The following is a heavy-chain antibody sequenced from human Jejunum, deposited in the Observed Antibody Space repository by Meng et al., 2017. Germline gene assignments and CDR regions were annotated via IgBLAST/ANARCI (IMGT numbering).Heavy chain of an antibody. CDR1: GGSISDYD. CDR2: INDSRST. CDR3: ARGNEYSNYGADF. Sequence: QVKLQQWGAGLLKPSENLSLTCAVYGGSISDYDWTWIRQPPGKGLEWIGEINDSRSTNYNPSRKSRATISVDTSKSQFYLRVSSVTAADTAVYYCARGNEYSNYGADFWGQGTLVTVSS. D-gene: IGHD4-11*01. V-gene: IGHV4-34*01. J-gene: IGHJ4*02.